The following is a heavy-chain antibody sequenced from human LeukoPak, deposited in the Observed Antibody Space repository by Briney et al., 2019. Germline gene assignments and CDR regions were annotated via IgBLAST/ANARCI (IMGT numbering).Heavy chain of an antibody. CDR3: ARGKMYYYGSGSYLGNWFDP. D-gene: IGHD3-10*01. CDR1: GGSFSGYY. Sequence: SETLSLTCAVYGGSFSGYYWSWVRQPPGKGLEWIGEINHSGSTNYNPSLKSRVTISVDTSKNQFSLKLSSVTAADTAVYYCARGKMYYYGSGSYLGNWFDPWGQGTLATVSS. J-gene: IGHJ5*02. V-gene: IGHV4-34*01. CDR2: INHSGST.